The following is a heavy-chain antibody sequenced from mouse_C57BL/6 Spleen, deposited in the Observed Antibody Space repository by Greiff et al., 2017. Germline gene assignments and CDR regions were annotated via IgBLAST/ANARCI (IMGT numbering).Heavy chain of an antibody. D-gene: IGHD2-3*01. CDR3: ARRDGYYEAMDY. V-gene: IGHV1-69*01. J-gene: IGHJ4*01. CDR1: GYTFTSYW. Sequence: QVQLQQPGAELVMPGASVKLSCKASGYTFTSYWMHWVKQRPGQGLEWIGEIDPSDSYTNYNHKFKGKSTLTVDKSSSTAYMQLSSLTSEDSAVYYCARRDGYYEAMDYWGQGTSVTVSS. CDR2: IDPSDSYT.